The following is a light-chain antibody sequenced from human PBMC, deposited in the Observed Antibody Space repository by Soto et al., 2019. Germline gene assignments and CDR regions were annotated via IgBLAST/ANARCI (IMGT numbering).Light chain of an antibody. CDR1: QSISSY. J-gene: IGKJ2*01. CDR3: QQSYSTPYT. V-gene: IGKV1-39*01. CDR2: AAS. Sequence: DIQMTQSPSSLSASVGDRVTITCRASQSISSYLNWYQQKPGKAPKLLIYAASSLEGGVPSRFSGSGSATYFTLTISSLQPDDFATYYCQQSYSTPYTFGQGPKVEIK.